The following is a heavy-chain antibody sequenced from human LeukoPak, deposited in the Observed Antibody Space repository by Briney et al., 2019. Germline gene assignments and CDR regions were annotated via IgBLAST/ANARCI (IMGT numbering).Heavy chain of an antibody. Sequence: GRCLSLFYPPSGFTFDDYCIHSARQAPGKGLECDSGVRWNSSSIGYADTAKCRFTTSRANAKTTLYLQMNSLRAEDTALYYCAKDMLIWFGSEGAFDIWGQGTMVTVSS. CDR1: GFTFDDYC. J-gene: IGHJ3*02. V-gene: IGHV3-9*01. D-gene: IGHD3-10*01. CDR3: AKDMLIWFGSEGAFDI. CDR2: VRWNSSSI.